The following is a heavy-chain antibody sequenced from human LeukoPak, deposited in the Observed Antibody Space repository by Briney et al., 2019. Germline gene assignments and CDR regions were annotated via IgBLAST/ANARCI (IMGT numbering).Heavy chain of an antibody. J-gene: IGHJ4*02. CDR1: GAPIISGNYF. Sequence: SETLSLTCTVSGAPIISGNYFWGWVRQAPGKRLEWIGSWHHSGITDYNPSVRSRVTISADTSKNQFSLKLTSVTAADSGLYFCARQYEYWGQGTLVTVSS. CDR2: WHHSGIT. V-gene: IGHV4-39*01. CDR3: ARQYEY.